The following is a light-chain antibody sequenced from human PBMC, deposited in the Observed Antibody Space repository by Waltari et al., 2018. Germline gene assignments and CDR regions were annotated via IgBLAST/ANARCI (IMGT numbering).Light chain of an antibody. J-gene: IGLJ2*01. V-gene: IGLV2-23*02. CDR3: CSYAGSSTSV. CDR1: SSDVGSYNL. Sequence: QSALTQPASVSGSPGQSITISCTGTSSDVGSYNLVSWYQQHPGKAPELMIYEVSKRPSGVSNRFSGSKSGNTASLTISGLQAEDEADYYCCSYAGSSTSVFGGGTKLTVL. CDR2: EVS.